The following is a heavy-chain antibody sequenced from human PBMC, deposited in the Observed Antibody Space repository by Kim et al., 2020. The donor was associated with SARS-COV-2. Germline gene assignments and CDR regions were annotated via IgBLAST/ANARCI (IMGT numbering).Heavy chain of an antibody. D-gene: IGHD6-19*01. Sequence: NEYAPSVKSRTTITPDASKNQFSLQLTSVTPEDTAFYYCVRYSGWYNFDYWGQGTLVIVSS. CDR3: VRYSGWYNFDY. V-gene: IGHV6-1*01. J-gene: IGHJ4*02. CDR2: N.